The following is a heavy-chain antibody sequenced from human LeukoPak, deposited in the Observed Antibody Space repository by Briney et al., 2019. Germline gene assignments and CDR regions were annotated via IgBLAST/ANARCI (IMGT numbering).Heavy chain of an antibody. CDR2: IIPIFGTA. D-gene: IGHD2-15*01. V-gene: IGHV1-69*13. CDR3: ARDCSGGSCYSFGWYFDL. J-gene: IGHJ2*01. Sequence: ASVKVSCKASGGTFSSYAISWVRQAPGQGLEWMGGIIPIFGTANYAQKFQGRVTITADESTSTAYMELSSLRSEDTAVYYCARDCSGGSCYSFGWYFDLWGRGALVTVSS. CDR1: GGTFSSYA.